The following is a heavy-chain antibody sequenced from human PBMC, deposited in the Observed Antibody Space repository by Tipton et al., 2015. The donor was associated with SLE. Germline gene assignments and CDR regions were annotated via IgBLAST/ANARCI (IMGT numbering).Heavy chain of an antibody. CDR1: GFTFSSYW. CDR2: INSDGSST. CDR3: ARDLSGSRGALFGY. D-gene: IGHD1-26*01. V-gene: IGHV3-74*01. J-gene: IGHJ4*02. Sequence: GSLRLSCAASGFTFSSYWMHWVRQAPGKGLVWVSRINSDGSSTSYADSVKGRFTISRDNAKHTLYLQRNSLRAEDTAVYYCARDLSGSRGALFGYWGRGTLVTVSS.